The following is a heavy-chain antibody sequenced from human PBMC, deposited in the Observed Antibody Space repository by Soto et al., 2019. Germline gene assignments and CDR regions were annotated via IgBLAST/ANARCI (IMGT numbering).Heavy chain of an antibody. J-gene: IGHJ6*02. CDR2: INHSGST. Sequence: SETLSLTCAVYGGSFSGYYWSWIRQPPGKGLEWIGDINHSGSTNYNPSLKSRVTISVDTSKNQFSLKLSSVTAAVTAVYYCARGRLVVLLWFGEDYYGMDVWGQGTTVTVSS. V-gene: IGHV4-34*01. CDR1: GGSFSGYY. CDR3: ARGRLVVLLWFGEDYYGMDV. D-gene: IGHD3-10*01.